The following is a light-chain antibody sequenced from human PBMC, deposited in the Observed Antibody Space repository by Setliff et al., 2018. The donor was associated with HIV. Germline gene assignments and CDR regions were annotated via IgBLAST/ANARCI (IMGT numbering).Light chain of an antibody. CDR2: GNN. CDR1: SSNIGARYD. J-gene: IGLJ1*01. V-gene: IGLV1-40*01. CDR3: QSYDSSLRAYV. Sequence: QSALAQPPSVSGAPGQRVTISCTGSSSNIGARYDVQWFQQLPGSAPKLLIHGNNNRPSGVPARFSGSKSGSSATLAITGLQAEDEADYFCQSYDSSLRAYVVGAGTKV.